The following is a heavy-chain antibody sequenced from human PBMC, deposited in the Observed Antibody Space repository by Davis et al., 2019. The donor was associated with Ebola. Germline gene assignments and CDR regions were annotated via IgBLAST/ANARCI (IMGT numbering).Heavy chain of an antibody. CDR2: IYYSGST. V-gene: IGHV4-59*12. CDR1: GGSISSYY. Sequence: SETLSLTCTVSGGSISSYYWSWIRQPPGKGLEWIGYIYYSGSTNYNPSLKSRVTISVDTSKNQFSLKLSSVTAADTAVYYCAIAVVHRDYGMDVWGQGTTVTVSS. D-gene: IGHD2-2*01. J-gene: IGHJ6*02. CDR3: AIAVVHRDYGMDV.